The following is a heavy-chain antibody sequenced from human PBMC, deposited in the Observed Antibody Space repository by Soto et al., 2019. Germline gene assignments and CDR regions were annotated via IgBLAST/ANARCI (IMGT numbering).Heavy chain of an antibody. V-gene: IGHV3-23*01. D-gene: IGHD6-13*01. J-gene: IGHJ5*02. Sequence: EVQLLESGGGLVQPGGSLRLSCAASGFTFSSYAMSWVRQAPGKGLEWVSAISGSGGSTYYADSVKGRFTISRDNSKNTLYLQMTSLRAEDTAVYYCAKGSSWYEVGWEDLNWSDPWGQGTLVTVSS. CDR2: ISGSGGST. CDR3: AKGSSWYEVGWEDLNWSDP. CDR1: GFTFSSYA.